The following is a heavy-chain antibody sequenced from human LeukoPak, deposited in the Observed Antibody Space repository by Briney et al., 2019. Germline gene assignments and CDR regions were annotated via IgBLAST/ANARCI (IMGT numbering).Heavy chain of an antibody. CDR2: ISGRSSHV. Sequence: GGSLRLSCSASGFSFSDYDMNWVRQAPGKSLECVSAISGRSSHVYYGESVKGRFTISRDNAKNSLYLQLDSLGVEDTAVYYCGRAFPPLRTSSAGDLWGQGTLVTVSS. J-gene: IGHJ1*01. D-gene: IGHD3-16*01. CDR3: GRAFPPLRTSSAGDL. CDR1: GFSFSDYD. V-gene: IGHV3-21*01.